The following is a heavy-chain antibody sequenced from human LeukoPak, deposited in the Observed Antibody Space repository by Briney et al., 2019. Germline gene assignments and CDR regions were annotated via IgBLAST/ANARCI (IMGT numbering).Heavy chain of an antibody. CDR1: GGSISGYH. V-gene: IGHV4-59*01. J-gene: IGHJ6*03. CDR3: ARVPRPYYYYYYMDV. Sequence: SETLSLTCTVSGGSISGYHWSWIRQPPGKGLEWLGYIYYSGSSNYNPSLKSRVTMSADTSKNQFSLKLSSVTAADTAVYYCARVPRPYYYYYYMDVWGKGTTVTVSS. CDR2: IYYSGSS.